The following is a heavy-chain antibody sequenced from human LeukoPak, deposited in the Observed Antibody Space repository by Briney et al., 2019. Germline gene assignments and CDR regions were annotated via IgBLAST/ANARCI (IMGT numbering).Heavy chain of an antibody. D-gene: IGHD3-22*01. J-gene: IGHJ4*02. CDR1: GFTFSSYS. CDR2: ISSSSSYI. CDR3: ARPYDSSGYYPVDY. Sequence: KTGGSLRLSCAASGFTFSSYSMNWVRQAPGKGLEWVSSISSSSSYIYYADSVKGRFTISRDNAKNSLYLQMNSLRAEDTAVHYCARPYDSSGYYPVDYWGQGTLVTVSS. V-gene: IGHV3-21*01.